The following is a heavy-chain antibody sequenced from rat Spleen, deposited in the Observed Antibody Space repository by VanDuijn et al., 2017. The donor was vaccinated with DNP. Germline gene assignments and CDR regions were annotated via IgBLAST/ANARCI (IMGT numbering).Heavy chain of an antibody. V-gene: IGHV5-46*01. D-gene: IGHD1-12*02. J-gene: IGHJ2*01. CDR2: ISYDGGST. CDR1: GFTFSNFP. CDR3: ARQGWNLLYFDY. Sequence: EVQLVESGGGLVQPGRSMKLSCAASGFTFSNFPMAWVRQAPTKGLEWVAYISYDGGSTYYGDSVKGRFTISRDNAKSTLYLQMNSLRSEDMATYYCARQGWNLLYFDYWGQGVMVTVSS.